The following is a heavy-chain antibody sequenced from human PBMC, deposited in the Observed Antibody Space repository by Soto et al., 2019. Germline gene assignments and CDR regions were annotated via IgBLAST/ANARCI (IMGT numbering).Heavy chain of an antibody. CDR1: GYTFTGYY. D-gene: IGHD4-17*01. CDR3: ARFPTVGDAFDI. CDR2: INPNSGGT. J-gene: IGHJ3*02. V-gene: IGHV1-2*02. Sequence: ASVKVSCKASGYTFTGYYMHWVRQAPGQGLEWMGWINPNSGGTNYAQKFQGRVTITADESTSTAYMELSSLRSEDTAVYYCARFPTVGDAFDIWGQGTMVTVSS.